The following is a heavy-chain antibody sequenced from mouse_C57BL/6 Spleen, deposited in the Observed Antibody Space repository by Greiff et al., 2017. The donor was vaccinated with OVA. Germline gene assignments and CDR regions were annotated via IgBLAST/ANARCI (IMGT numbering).Heavy chain of an antibody. J-gene: IGHJ4*01. CDR1: GYTFTSYW. CDR3: SRSVTTYYYAMDD. CDR2: INPSNGGT. V-gene: IGHV1-53*01. D-gene: IGHD2-3*01. Sequence: QVQLQQPGTELVKPGASVKLSCKASGYTFTSYWMHWVKQRPGQGLEWIGNINPSNGGTNYNEKFKSKATLTVDKSSSTAYMQLSSLTSEDSSVYYCSRSVTTYYYAMDDWGQGTSVTVSS.